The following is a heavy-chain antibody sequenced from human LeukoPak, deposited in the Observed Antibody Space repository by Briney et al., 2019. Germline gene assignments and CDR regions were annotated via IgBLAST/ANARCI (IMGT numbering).Heavy chain of an antibody. V-gene: IGHV4-59*08. CDR2: IFYNGNT. Sequence: SETLSLTCTVSGGSISSYYWSWIRQPPGKGLEWIGYIFYNGNTNNNPSLKSRVIISVDTSKNQFSLKLSSVTAADTAVYYCARLTSGWNPVKFDYWGQGALVTVSS. CDR3: ARLTSGWNPVKFDY. CDR1: GGSISSYY. D-gene: IGHD6-19*01. J-gene: IGHJ4*02.